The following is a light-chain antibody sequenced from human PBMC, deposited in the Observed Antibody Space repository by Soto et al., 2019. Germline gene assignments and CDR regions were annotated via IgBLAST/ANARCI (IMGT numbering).Light chain of an antibody. V-gene: IGKV3-20*01. Sequence: VLTQSAGTLSLSPGERATLSCRASQSVTSSYVAWYQQKPGQAPRLLIYVASSRATGIPDRFSGSGSGTDFTLTISRLEPEDFAVYYCQQYGSSPLTFGGGTKVDI. J-gene: IGKJ4*01. CDR2: VAS. CDR3: QQYGSSPLT. CDR1: QSVTSSY.